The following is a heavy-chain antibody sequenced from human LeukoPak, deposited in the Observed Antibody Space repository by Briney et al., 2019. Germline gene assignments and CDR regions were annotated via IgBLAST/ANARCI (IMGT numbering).Heavy chain of an antibody. Sequence: ASVKVSCKASGYTFTSYDINWVRQATGQGLEWMGWMNPNSGNTGYAQKFQGRVTMTRNTSISTAYMELSSLRSEDTAVYYCARGEDIVVVPAAILLEAANKGFDPWGQGTLVTVSS. V-gene: IGHV1-8*01. J-gene: IGHJ5*02. D-gene: IGHD2-2*02. CDR1: GYTFTSYD. CDR2: MNPNSGNT. CDR3: ARGEDIVVVPAAILLEAANKGFDP.